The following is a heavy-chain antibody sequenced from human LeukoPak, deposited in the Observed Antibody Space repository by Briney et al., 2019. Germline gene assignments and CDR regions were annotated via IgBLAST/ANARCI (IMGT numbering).Heavy chain of an antibody. CDR2: ISGSAHKI. D-gene: IGHD6-19*01. CDR1: GITFSNYA. CDR3: ARVLPRSSGWP. Sequence: GGSLRLSCVASGITFSNYAVSWVRQAPEKGLDWVSVISGSAHKIRYADSVKGRFTISRDNSENIVYLQMNNLRAEDTAVYYCARVLPRSSGWPWGQGTMVTVSS. V-gene: IGHV3-23*01. J-gene: IGHJ3*01.